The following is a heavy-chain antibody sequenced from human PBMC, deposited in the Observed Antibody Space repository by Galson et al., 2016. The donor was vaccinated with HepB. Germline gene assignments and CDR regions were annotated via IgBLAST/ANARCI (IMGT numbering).Heavy chain of an antibody. CDR1: GYTLTTYA. CDR2: INAGNGNT. D-gene: IGHD3-10*01. CDR3: ARGRRITMGQGVVMTTTVFDY. V-gene: IGHV1-3*01. Sequence: SVKVSCKASGYTLTTYAMHWVRQAPGQRLEWMGWINAGNGNTKYSPKFRGRVTITRDTSASTAYMELSSLRSEDTAIYYRARGRRITMGQGVVMTTTVFDYWGQGTLVTVSS. J-gene: IGHJ4*02.